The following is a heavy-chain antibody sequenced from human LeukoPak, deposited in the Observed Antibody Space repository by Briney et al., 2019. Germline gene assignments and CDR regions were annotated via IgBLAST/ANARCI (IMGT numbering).Heavy chain of an antibody. Sequence: PGGSLRLSCAASGFTFSSYGMSWFRQAPGKGLEWLSAISGSGGSTYYADSVQGRFTISRDNSKNTLYLQMSSLRAEDTAVYYCATYGDPHYYYYGMDVWGQGTTVTVSS. CDR1: GFTFSSYG. V-gene: IGHV3-23*01. CDR3: ATYGDPHYYYYGMDV. CDR2: ISGSGGST. D-gene: IGHD4-17*01. J-gene: IGHJ6*02.